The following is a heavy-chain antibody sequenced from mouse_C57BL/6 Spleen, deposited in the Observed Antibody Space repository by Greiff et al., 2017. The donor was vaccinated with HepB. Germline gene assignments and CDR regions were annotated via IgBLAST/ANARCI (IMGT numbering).Heavy chain of an antibody. D-gene: IGHD2-2*01. V-gene: IGHV1-61*01. CDR1: GYTFTSYW. J-gene: IGHJ2*01. CDR2: IYPSDSET. Sequence: QVQLQQPGAELVRPGSSVKLSCKASGYTFTSYWMDWVKQRPGQGLEWIGNIYPSDSETHYNQKFKDKATLTVDKSSSTAYMQLSSLTSEDSAVYYCAREGDYGYAFDYWGQGTTLTVSS. CDR3: AREGDYGYAFDY.